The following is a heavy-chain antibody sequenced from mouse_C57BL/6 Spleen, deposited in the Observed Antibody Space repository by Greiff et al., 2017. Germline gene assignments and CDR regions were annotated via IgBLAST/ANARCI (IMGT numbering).Heavy chain of an antibody. CDR1: GYTFTSYW. J-gene: IGHJ3*01. D-gene: IGHD1-1*01. V-gene: IGHV1-69*01. CDR3: AIYYYGSSPFAY. Sequence: QVQLQQSGAELVMPGASVKLSCKASGYTFTSYWMHWVKQRPGQGLEWIGEIDPSDSYTNYNQKFKGKSTLTVDKSSSTAYMQLSSLTSEDSAVXYCAIYYYGSSPFAYWGQGTLVTVSA. CDR2: IDPSDSYT.